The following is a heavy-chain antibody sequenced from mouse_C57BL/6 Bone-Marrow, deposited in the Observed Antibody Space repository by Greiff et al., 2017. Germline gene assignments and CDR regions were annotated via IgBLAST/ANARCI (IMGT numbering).Heavy chain of an antibody. V-gene: IGHV10-1*01. CDR1: GFSFNTYA. CDR3: VRQGAWFAY. CDR2: IRSKSNNYAT. J-gene: IGHJ3*01. Sequence: EVQRVESGGGLVQPKGSLKLSCAASGFSFNTYAMNWVRQAPGKGLEWVARIRSKSNNYATYYADSVKDRFTISRDDSESMLYLQMNNLKTEDTDMYYCVRQGAWFAYWGQGTLVTVSA.